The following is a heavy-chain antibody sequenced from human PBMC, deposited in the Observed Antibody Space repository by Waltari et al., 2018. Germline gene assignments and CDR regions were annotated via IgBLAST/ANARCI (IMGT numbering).Heavy chain of an antibody. J-gene: IGHJ4*02. V-gene: IGHV3-30*02. CDR1: GFTFSSYA. CDR3: AKEELGIPDY. D-gene: IGHD7-27*01. Sequence: QVQLVESGGGVVQPGGSLRLSCAASGFTFSSYAMHWVRQAPGKGLEWVAFIRYDGSDKYYADSVKGRFTISRDNSKNTLYLQMNSLRAEDTAVYYCAKEELGIPDYWGQGTLVTVSS. CDR2: IRYDGSDK.